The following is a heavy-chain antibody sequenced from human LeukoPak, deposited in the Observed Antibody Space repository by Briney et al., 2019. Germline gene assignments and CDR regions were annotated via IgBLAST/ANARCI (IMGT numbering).Heavy chain of an antibody. CDR2: ISWNSGSI. V-gene: IGHV3-9*01. D-gene: IGHD6-13*01. CDR1: GFTFDDYA. J-gene: IGHJ4*02. CDR3: AREGVAAADTYFDY. Sequence: GRSLRLSCAASGFTFDDYAMHWVRQAPGKGLEWVSGISWNSGSIGYADSVKGRFTISRDNAKNTLYLQMNSLRAEDTAVYYCAREGVAAADTYFDYWGQGTLVTVSS.